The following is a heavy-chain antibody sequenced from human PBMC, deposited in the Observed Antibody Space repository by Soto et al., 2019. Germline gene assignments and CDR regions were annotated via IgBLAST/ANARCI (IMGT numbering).Heavy chain of an antibody. D-gene: IGHD7-27*01. CDR1: GYTFTSYG. V-gene: IGHV1-18*01. Sequence: QVQLVQSGAEVKKPGASVKVSCKASGYTFTSYGISWVRPAPGQGLEWMGWLSAYNGNTKYAETLQGRVPMTTDTTTSTPYMELRSLSSDDTAVYYCTRKLNLGLGDYWGQLTLVTLSS. J-gene: IGHJ4*02. CDR2: LSAYNGNT. CDR3: TRKLNLGLGDY.